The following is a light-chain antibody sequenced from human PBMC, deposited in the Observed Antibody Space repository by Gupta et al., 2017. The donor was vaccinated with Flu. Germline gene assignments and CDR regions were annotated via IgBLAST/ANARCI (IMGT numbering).Light chain of an antibody. CDR3: QQYYSAPYT. CDR1: QSDLHSSNNEHY. CDR2: WAS. Sequence: DTVMTQSPASMAVSLAERATNHCKSSQSDLHSSNNEHYLAWYQQKPGQTPKLLTYWASTRESGVPDRFSGSGSGTDFTLTISSLQAEDFAVYYCQQYYSAPYTFGQGTRLQIK. V-gene: IGKV4-1*01. J-gene: IGKJ2*01.